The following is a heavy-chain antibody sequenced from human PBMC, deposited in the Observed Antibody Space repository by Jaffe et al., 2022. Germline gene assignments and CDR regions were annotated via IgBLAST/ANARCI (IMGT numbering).Heavy chain of an antibody. CDR2: IYHSGST. V-gene: IGHV4-4*02. D-gene: IGHD3-10*01. CDR1: GGSISSSNW. Sequence: QVQLQESGPGLVKPSGTLSLTCAVSGGSISSSNWWSWVRQPPGKGLEWIGEIYHSGSTNYNPSLKSRVTISVDKSKNQFSLKLSSVTAADTAVYYCASYGSGSYYKVRLGWFDPWGQGTLVTVSS. J-gene: IGHJ5*02. CDR3: ASYGSGSYYKVRLGWFDP.